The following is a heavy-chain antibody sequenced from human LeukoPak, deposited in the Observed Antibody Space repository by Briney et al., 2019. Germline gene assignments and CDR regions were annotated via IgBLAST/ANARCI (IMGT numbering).Heavy chain of an antibody. CDR2: IYYSGST. J-gene: IGHJ4*02. CDR1: GGSISSYY. D-gene: IGHD4-23*01. V-gene: IGHV4-59*08. CDR3: ARLRGGNSRGFLDYLHY. Sequence: PSETLSLTCTVSGGSISSYYWSWIRQPPGKGLEWIGYIYYSGSTNYNPSLKSRVTISVDTSKNQFSLKLSSVTAAATAVYYCARLRGGNSRGFLDYLHYWGQGTLVTVSS.